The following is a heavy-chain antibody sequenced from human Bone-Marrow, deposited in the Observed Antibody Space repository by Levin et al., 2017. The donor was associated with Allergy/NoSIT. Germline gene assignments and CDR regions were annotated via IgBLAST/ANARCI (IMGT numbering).Heavy chain of an antibody. Sequence: GGSLRLSCAASGFSFSSYVMHWVRQAPGKGLEWVALIWYDGSKKYYADSVKGRFTISRDNSKNMLFLQMNSLRAEDTAVYYCARELSGFSFDYWGQGTLVTVSS. CDR2: IWYDGSKK. J-gene: IGHJ4*02. V-gene: IGHV3-33*01. CDR3: ARELSGFSFDY. CDR1: GFSFSSYV. D-gene: IGHD5-18*01.